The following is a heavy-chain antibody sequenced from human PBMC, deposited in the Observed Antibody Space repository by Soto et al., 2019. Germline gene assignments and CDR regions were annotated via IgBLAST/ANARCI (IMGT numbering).Heavy chain of an antibody. Sequence: GGSLRLSCAASGFTFSSYGMHWVRQAPGKGLEWVAVIWYDGSNKYYADSVEGRFTISRDNSKITLYLQMNSLRAEDTAVYYCARGGLQLHHYFYGMDVWGQGTTVTVSS. J-gene: IGHJ6*02. CDR3: ARGGLQLHHYFYGMDV. CDR2: IWYDGSNK. V-gene: IGHV3-33*01. D-gene: IGHD1-1*01. CDR1: GFTFSSYG.